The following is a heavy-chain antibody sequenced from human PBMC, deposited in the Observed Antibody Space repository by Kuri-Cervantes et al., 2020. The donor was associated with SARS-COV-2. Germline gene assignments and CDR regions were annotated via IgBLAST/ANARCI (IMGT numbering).Heavy chain of an antibody. CDR1: GYTLTELS. Sequence: ASVKVSCKVSGYTLTELSMHWVRQAPGKGLEWMGGFDPEDGETIYAQKFQGRVTMTEDTSTDTAYMELSSLRSDDTAVYYCARSHTLYGGNSSPWDYWGQGTLVTVSS. CDR2: FDPEDGET. D-gene: IGHD4-23*01. V-gene: IGHV1-24*01. J-gene: IGHJ4*02. CDR3: ARSHTLYGGNSSPWDY.